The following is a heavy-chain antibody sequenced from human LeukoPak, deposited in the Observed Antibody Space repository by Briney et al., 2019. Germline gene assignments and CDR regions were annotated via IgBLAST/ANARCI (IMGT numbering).Heavy chain of an antibody. V-gene: IGHV1-18*01. J-gene: IGHJ6*02. D-gene: IGHD3-10*01. CDR1: GYTFTSYG. CDR2: ISAYNGNT. Sequence: ASVKVSCKASGYTFTSYGISWVRQAPGQGLEWMGWISAYNGNTKYAQKLQGRVTMTTDTSTSTAYMELRSLRSDDTAVYYCARSSMVRGVIVDYYYGMDVWGQGTTVTVSS. CDR3: ARSSMVRGVIVDYYYGMDV.